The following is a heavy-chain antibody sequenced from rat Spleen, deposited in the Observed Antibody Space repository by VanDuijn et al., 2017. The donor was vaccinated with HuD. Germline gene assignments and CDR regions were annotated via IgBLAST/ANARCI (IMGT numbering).Heavy chain of an antibody. J-gene: IGHJ2*01. CDR1: GYSITSSYR. Sequence: EVQLQESGPGLVKPSQSLSLTCSVTGYSITSSYRWNWIRKFPGNKLEWMGYINSAGSTNYNPSLKSRISITRSTSQNQFFLQVNSVTTEDTATYYCASLYSSYSLYYFDYWGQGVMVTVSS. CDR2: INSAGST. CDR3: ASLYSSYSLYYFDY. V-gene: IGHV3-3*01. D-gene: IGHD1-2*01.